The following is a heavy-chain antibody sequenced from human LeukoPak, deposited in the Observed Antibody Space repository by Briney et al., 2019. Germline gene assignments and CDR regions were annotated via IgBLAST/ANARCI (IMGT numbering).Heavy chain of an antibody. V-gene: IGHV1-18*01. D-gene: IGHD2-2*01. CDR3: ARDGRYCSSTSCYARGYYYGMDV. CDR2: ISAYNGNT. Sequence: ASVKVSFKASGYTFTSYGISWVRQAPGQGLEWMGWISAYNGNTNYAQKLQGRVTMTTDTSTSTAYMELRSLRSDDTAVYYCARDGRYCSSTSCYARGYYYGMDVWGQGTTVTVSS. J-gene: IGHJ6*02. CDR1: GYTFTSYG.